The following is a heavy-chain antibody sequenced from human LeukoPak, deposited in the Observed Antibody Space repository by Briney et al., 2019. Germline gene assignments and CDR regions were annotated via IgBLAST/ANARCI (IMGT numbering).Heavy chain of an antibody. V-gene: IGHV3-23*01. CDR2: ISGSGGST. J-gene: IGHJ4*02. D-gene: IGHD2-2*01. CDR3: AKCPDVVPAAMILVY. Sequence: GGSLRLSCAASGFTFSSYAMSWVRQAPGKGLEWGSAISGSGGSTYYADSVKGRFTISRDNSKNTLYLQMNSLRAEDTAVYYCAKCPDVVPAAMILVYWGQGTLVTVSS. CDR1: GFTFSSYA.